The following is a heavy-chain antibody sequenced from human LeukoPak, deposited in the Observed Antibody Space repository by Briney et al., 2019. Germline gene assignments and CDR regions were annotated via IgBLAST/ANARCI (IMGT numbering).Heavy chain of an antibody. J-gene: IGHJ3*02. D-gene: IGHD5-24*01. Sequence: SETLSFPCRASGASIRGYTWSGFRRPPGKGLGGFGYIYYSGSTNYNPSLKSRVTISVGTSKNQFSLKLSSVTAADTAVYYCATSVRRDGYRGAFDIWGQGTMVTVSS. CDR1: GASIRGYT. CDR2: IYYSGST. CDR3: ATSVRRDGYRGAFDI. V-gene: IGHV4-59*08.